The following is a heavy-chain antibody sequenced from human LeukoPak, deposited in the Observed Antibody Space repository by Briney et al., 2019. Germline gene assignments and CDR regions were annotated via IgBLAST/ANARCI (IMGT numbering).Heavy chain of an antibody. Sequence: SETLSLTCAVSGGSISSNNWWSWVRQPPGKGLEWIGGIYHHGATNYNPSLKSRVTLSVDKSKNQFSLELSSVTAADTAMYYCARGPSVAAHLDYWGQGTLVTVSS. CDR1: GGSISSNNW. J-gene: IGHJ4*02. CDR3: ARGPSVAAHLDY. V-gene: IGHV4-4*02. D-gene: IGHD5-12*01. CDR2: IYHHGAT.